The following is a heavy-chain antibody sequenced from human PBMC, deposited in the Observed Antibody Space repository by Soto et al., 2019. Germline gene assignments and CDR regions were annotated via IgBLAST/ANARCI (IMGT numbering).Heavy chain of an antibody. CDR1: GFRFSSSG. Sequence: EVLLVGSGGGPVKPGGSLRLSCTASGFRFSSSGMNWVRQAPGKGLEWVSSISSGSSFIYYADSVKGRFTISRDNAKNSLYLQTNSLRADDTAIYYCTRVLLGGYYGSDFDFWGQGTKVTVSS. CDR3: TRVLLGGYYGSDFDF. V-gene: IGHV3-21*01. CDR2: ISSGSSFI. D-gene: IGHD1-26*01. J-gene: IGHJ4*02.